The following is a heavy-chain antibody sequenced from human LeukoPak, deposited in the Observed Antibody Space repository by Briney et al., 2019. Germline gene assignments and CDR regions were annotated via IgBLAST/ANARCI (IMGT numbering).Heavy chain of an antibody. J-gene: IGHJ4*02. CDR1: GFTFSSYG. V-gene: IGHV3-33*01. CDR2: IWDDGSNK. Sequence: GRSLRLSCAASGFTFSSYGMHWVRQAPGKGLEWVAVIWDDGSNKYYADSVKGRLTISRDNSKNTLYLQMNSLRAEDTAVYYCTRDWVGIGDYWGQGTLVTVSS. CDR3: TRDWVGIGDY. D-gene: IGHD2-21*01.